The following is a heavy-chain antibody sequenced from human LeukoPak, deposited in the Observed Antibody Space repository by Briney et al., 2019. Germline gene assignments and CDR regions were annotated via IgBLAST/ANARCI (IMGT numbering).Heavy chain of an antibody. V-gene: IGHV1-2*02. Sequence: ASVKVSCKASGYTFTRYYMHGVRQAPGQGVEWMGWINPNSGGTNFAQKFQGRMTINTDTSTSTAYMELRSLRSDDTAVYYCARDGVWGDSFTDYWGQGTRVTVSA. CDR1: GYTFTRYY. CDR2: INPNSGGT. D-gene: IGHD3-16*01. J-gene: IGHJ4*02. CDR3: ARDGVWGDSFTDY.